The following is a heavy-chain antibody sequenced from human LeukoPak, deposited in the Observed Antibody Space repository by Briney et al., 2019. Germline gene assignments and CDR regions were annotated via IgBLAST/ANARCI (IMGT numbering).Heavy chain of an antibody. CDR2: ISGTGGFT. V-gene: IGHV3-23*01. Sequence: PGGSLRLSCAASGFDFSSYAMTWVRQAPGKGLEWLSTISGTGGFTYYADSVQGRFTISRDNSKNTLDLQMHSLRAEDTALYYCAKALLSSAARYFDSWGQGTLVTVS. CDR1: GFDFSSYA. CDR3: AKALLSSAARYFDS. J-gene: IGHJ4*02. D-gene: IGHD6-6*01.